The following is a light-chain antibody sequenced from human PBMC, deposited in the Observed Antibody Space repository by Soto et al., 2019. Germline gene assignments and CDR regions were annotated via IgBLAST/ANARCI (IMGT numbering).Light chain of an antibody. V-gene: IGKV3-11*01. CDR2: DAS. CDR3: QQLTDWPPQWT. CDR1: QSISSY. Sequence: EVVLTQSPDTLSLPPGERATLSCRASQSISSYLAWYQQKPGQAPRLLIYDASSRATGIPARFSGSGSGTDFTPTISSLKPEDFAVYYCQQLTDWPPQWTFGQGTKVEIK. J-gene: IGKJ1*01.